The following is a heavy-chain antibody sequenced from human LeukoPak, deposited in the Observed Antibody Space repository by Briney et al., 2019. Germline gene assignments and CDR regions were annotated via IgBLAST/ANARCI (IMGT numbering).Heavy chain of an antibody. V-gene: IGHV4-30-4*08. J-gene: IGHJ4*02. D-gene: IGHD2-2*01. CDR1: GGSISSGSYY. Sequence: PSETLSLTCTVSGGSISSGSYYWSWIRQPPGKGLEWIGYIYYSGSTYYNPSLKSRVTISVDTSKNQFSLKLSSVTAADTAVYYCARVVVVPGRRWLARGGGVYYFDYWGQGTLVTVSS. CDR3: ARVVVVPGRRWLARGGGVYYFDY. CDR2: IYYSGST.